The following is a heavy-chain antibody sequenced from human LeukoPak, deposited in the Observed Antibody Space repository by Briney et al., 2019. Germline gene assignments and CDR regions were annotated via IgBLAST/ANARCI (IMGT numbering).Heavy chain of an antibody. D-gene: IGHD3-22*01. CDR1: GFTFSSYS. CDR2: ISSSSSYI. Sequence: GGSLRLSCAASGFTFSSYSMNWVRQAPGKGLEWVSSISSSSSYIYYAESVKGRFTISRDNAKNKLYVQMNSLRVEDPAVYYFGTSAALIGIVVVNWGQGTLVTVSS. J-gene: IGHJ4*02. V-gene: IGHV3-21*06. CDR3: GTSAALIGIVVVN.